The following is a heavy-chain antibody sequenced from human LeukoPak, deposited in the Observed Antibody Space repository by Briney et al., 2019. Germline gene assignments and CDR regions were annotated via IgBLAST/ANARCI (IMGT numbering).Heavy chain of an antibody. CDR1: GGSISSYY. CDR2: IYYSGST. V-gene: IGHV4-59*12. CDR3: AREPLRDYGDYESSSAFDI. Sequence: PSETLSLTCTVSGGSISSYYWSWIRQPPGKGLEWIGHIYYSGSTNYNPSLKSRVTISVDTSKNQFSLKLSSVTAADTAVYYCAREPLRDYGDYESSSAFDIWGQGTMVTVSS. D-gene: IGHD4-17*01. J-gene: IGHJ3*02.